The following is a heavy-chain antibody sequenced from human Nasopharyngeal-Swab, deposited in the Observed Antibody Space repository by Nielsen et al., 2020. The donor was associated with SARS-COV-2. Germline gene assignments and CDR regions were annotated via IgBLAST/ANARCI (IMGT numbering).Heavy chain of an antibody. V-gene: IGHV3-48*04. Sequence: WSRQLPGKGLEWVSYISSSSSTIYYTDSVKGRFTISRDNAKNSLYLQMNSLRAEDTAVYYCARDLNPSYSRAFDYWGRGTLVTVSS. CDR2: ISSSSSTI. D-gene: IGHD6-13*01. J-gene: IGHJ4*02. CDR3: ARDLNPSYSRAFDY.